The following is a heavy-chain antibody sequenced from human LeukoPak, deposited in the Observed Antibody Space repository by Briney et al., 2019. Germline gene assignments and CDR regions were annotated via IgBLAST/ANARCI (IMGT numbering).Heavy chain of an antibody. D-gene: IGHD3-22*01. V-gene: IGHV1-2*02. CDR2: SKPNSGGT. J-gene: IGHJ4*02. CDR1: GYTFTDYY. CDR3: ARGGNYYDSGGTFYY. Sequence: ASVKVSCKACGYTFTDYYIHWVRQAPGQGHEWMGWSKPNSGGTKHEQTFPGEVSMTRDTSISTAALAVSRLRSDDTAVYYCARGGNYYDSGGTFYYWGLGTLVTVSS.